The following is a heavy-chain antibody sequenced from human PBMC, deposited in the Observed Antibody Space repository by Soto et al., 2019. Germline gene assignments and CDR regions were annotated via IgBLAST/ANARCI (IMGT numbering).Heavy chain of an antibody. CDR1: GGSISSGGYY. CDR2: IYYSGST. CDR3: ARESTPAVLSYYYYMDV. V-gene: IGHV4-31*03. Sequence: VQLQESGPGLVKPSQTLSLTCTVSGGSISSGGYYWSWIRQHPGKGLEWIGYIYYSGSTYYNPSLKSRVTISVDTSKHQFPLKLGFVTAADTDVYYCARESTPAVLSYYYYMDVWGKGTTVTVSS. J-gene: IGHJ6*03.